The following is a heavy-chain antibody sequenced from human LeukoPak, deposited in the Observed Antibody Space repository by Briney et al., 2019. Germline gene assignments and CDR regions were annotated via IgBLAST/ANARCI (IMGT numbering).Heavy chain of an antibody. CDR3: ANEIRPNDY. D-gene: IGHD4-17*01. CDR2: ISSSSGTI. CDR1: GFTFSSYS. V-gene: IGHV3-48*01. Sequence: PGGSLRLSCAASGFTFSSYSMNWVRQAPGKGLEWVSYISSSSGTIYYADSVKGRFTISRDNAKNSLYLQMNSLRAEDTAVYYCANEIRPNDYWGQGTLVTVSS. J-gene: IGHJ4*02.